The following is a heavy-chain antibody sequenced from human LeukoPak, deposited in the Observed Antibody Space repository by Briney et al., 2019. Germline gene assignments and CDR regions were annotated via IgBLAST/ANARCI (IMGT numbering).Heavy chain of an antibody. D-gene: IGHD2-15*01. Sequence: SETLSLTCTVSGYSISSGYYWGWIRQPPGKGLEWIGSIYYSGSTYYNPSLKGRVTISVDTSKNQFSLKLSSVTAADTAVYYCARDIVVVVAATGYHYYYYYMDVWGKGTTVTVSS. J-gene: IGHJ6*03. V-gene: IGHV4-38-2*02. CDR1: GYSISSGYY. CDR3: ARDIVVVVAATGYHYYYYYMDV. CDR2: IYYSGST.